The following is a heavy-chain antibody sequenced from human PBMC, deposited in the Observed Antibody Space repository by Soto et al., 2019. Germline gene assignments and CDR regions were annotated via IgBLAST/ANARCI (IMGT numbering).Heavy chain of an antibody. CDR2: ISDDSSYI. CDR1: GFMFSGYT. Sequence: GGSLRLSCAASGFMFSGYTMNWVRQAPGKGLEWLSSISDDSSYIDYADSLRGRFTVSRDHARNSLYLQIDSLGVEDTAVYYCATPYYFNHWGPGTLVTVSS. CDR3: ATPYYFNH. J-gene: IGHJ1*01. D-gene: IGHD3-16*01. V-gene: IGHV3-21*06.